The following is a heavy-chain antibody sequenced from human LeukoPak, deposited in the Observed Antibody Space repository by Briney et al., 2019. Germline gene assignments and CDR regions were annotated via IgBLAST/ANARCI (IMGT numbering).Heavy chain of an antibody. CDR2: INHSGST. J-gene: IGHJ4*02. Sequence: SETLSLTCAVYGGSFSGYYWSWIRQPPGKGLEWIGEINHSGSTNYNPSLKSRVTISVDTSRNQFSLKLSSVTAADTAVYYCASGPAAIGYFDYSGQGTLVTVS. D-gene: IGHD2-2*02. CDR1: GGSFSGYY. CDR3: ASGPAAIGYFDY. V-gene: IGHV4-34*01.